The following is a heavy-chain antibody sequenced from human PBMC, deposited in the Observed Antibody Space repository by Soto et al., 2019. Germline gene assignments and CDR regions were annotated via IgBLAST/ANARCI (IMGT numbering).Heavy chain of an antibody. CDR2: ISSSGSTI. D-gene: IGHD2-15*01. CDR1: GFTFSSYE. CDR3: ARGERGGRDGYNFDY. J-gene: IGHJ4*02. V-gene: IGHV3-48*03. Sequence: EVQLVESGGGLVQPGGSLRLSCAASGFTFSSYEMNWVRQAPGKGLEWVSYISSSGSTIYYADSVKGRFTISRDNAKNSLYLQMNSLRAEDTAVYYCARGERGGRDGYNFDYWDQGTLVTVSS.